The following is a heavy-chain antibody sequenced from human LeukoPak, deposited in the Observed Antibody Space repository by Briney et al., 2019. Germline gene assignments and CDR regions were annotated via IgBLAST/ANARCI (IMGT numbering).Heavy chain of an antibody. CDR3: ARGGAGDDAFDI. J-gene: IGHJ3*02. CDR1: GYTFTSYG. V-gene: IGHV1-18*01. Sequence: ASVKVSCKPSGYTFTSYGISWVRQAPGQGLEWMGWISAYNGNTNYARKLQGRVTMTTDTSTSTAYMELRSLRSDGTGVYYCARGGAGDDAFDIWGQGTMVTVSS. CDR2: ISAYNGNT. D-gene: IGHD1-26*01.